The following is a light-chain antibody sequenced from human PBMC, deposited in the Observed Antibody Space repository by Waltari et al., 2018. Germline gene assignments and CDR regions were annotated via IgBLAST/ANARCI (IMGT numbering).Light chain of an antibody. CDR2: DVS. J-gene: IGLJ1*01. CDR3: CSYPGSYTYV. V-gene: IGLV2-11*01. Sequence: QSALTQPRSVSGSPGQSVTISCTGTSSDVGGYNYVSWYQQHPGKAPKLMIYDVSKRPSVVPDRFSGSKSGNTASLTLSGRQAEDEADYYCCSYPGSYTYVFGTGTKFTVL. CDR1: SSDVGGYNY.